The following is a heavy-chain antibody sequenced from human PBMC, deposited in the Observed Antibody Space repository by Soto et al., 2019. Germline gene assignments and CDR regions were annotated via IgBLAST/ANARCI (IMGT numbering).Heavy chain of an antibody. CDR3: ARGYSSRLYYFDY. D-gene: IGHD6-13*01. CDR2: IIPIFGTA. J-gene: IGHJ4*02. V-gene: IGHV1-69*06. CDR1: GGTFSIYA. Sequence: SVKVSCKASGGTFSIYAISCVLQSPGQGLEWMGGIIPIFGTANYAQKFQGRVTITADKSASTAYMELSSLRSEDTAVYYCARGYSSRLYYFDYWGQGTLVTVSS.